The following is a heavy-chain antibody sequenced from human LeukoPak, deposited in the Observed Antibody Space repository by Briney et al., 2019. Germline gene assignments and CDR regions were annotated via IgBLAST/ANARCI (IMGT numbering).Heavy chain of an antibody. CDR2: IIPIFGTT. D-gene: IGHD6-13*01. V-gene: IGHV1-69*06. Sequence: SVKVSCKASVGTFSSYAISWVRQAPGQRLEWMGGIIPIFGTTNYVQKFQDRGTITADKSTSTAYMELSSLRSEDTAVYYCARVVGLAGYSSSWYSGYYYYMDVWGKGTTVTVSS. CDR1: VGTFSSYA. J-gene: IGHJ6*03. CDR3: ARVVGLAGYSSSWYSGYYYYMDV.